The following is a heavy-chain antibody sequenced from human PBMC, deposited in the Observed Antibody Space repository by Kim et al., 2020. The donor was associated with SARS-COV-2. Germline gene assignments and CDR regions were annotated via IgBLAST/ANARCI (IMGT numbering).Heavy chain of an antibody. V-gene: IGHV4-39*01. Sequence: SETLSLTCTVSGGSISSSSYYWGWIRQPPGKGLEWIGSIYYSGSTYYNPSLKSRVTISVDTSKNQFSLKLSSVTAADTAVYYCARSNSGSYPLYYYYYM. CDR1: GGSISSSSYY. D-gene: IGHD1-26*01. CDR3: ARSNSGSYPLYYYYYM. J-gene: IGHJ6*03. CDR2: IYYSGST.